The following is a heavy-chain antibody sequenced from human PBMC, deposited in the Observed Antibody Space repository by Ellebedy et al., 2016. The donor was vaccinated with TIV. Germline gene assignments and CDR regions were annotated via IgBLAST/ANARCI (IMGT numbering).Heavy chain of an antibody. CDR2: IDPTDSYT. CDR1: GYSFTTYW. V-gene: IGHV5-10-1*04. CDR3: ARSTAPDY. J-gene: IGHJ4*02. Sequence: GGSLRLSCKGSGYSFTTYWISWVRQMPGKGLEWMGRIDPTDSYTNYSPSFQGQVTISADKSISTAYLQWSSLKASDTAMYYCARSTAPDYWGQGTLVTVSS. D-gene: IGHD4-11*01.